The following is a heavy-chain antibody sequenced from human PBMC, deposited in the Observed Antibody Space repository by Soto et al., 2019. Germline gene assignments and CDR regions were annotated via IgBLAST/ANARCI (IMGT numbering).Heavy chain of an antibody. CDR1: GFTFNTYW. D-gene: IGHD6-19*01. J-gene: IGHJ4*02. V-gene: IGHV3-7*01. Sequence: GGSLRLSCAASGFTFNTYWITWVRQSPGQGLEWVANIKPDGSETYYLDSVKGRFTISRDSARDSVHLQMNVLRAEDTALYYCGRFGLVAAIDYWGRGTLVTVSS. CDR3: GRFGLVAAIDY. CDR2: IKPDGSET.